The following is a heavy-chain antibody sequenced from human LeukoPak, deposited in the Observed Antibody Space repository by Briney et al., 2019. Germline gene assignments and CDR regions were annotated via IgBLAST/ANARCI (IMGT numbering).Heavy chain of an antibody. Sequence: GRSLRLSCAASGFSFDDYAMHRVRQAPGKGLEWVSGISWNSVNLGYADSVKGRFTISRDNAKNSLYLQMNSLRAEDTALYYCAKAGYDSSGYWDYYYYMDVWGKGTTVTVSS. V-gene: IGHV3-9*01. CDR1: GFSFDDYA. CDR3: AKAGYDSSGYWDYYYYMDV. J-gene: IGHJ6*03. CDR2: ISWNSVNL. D-gene: IGHD3-22*01.